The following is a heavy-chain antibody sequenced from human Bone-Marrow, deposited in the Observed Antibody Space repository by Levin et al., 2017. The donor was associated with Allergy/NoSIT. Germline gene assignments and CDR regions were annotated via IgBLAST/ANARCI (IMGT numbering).Heavy chain of an antibody. J-gene: IGHJ4*02. CDR3: ARSEKGTSLFYFDH. D-gene: IGHD5-24*01. V-gene: IGHV3-33*01. CDR1: GFTFSRHG. Sequence: GESLKISCTTSGFTFSRHGMHWVRQAPGKGLEWVAVVWYDGSNEHYGDSVRGRFTISRDNSKNTLYLQMNSLRAEDTAVYFCARSEKGTSLFYFDHWGQGTLVTVSS. CDR2: VWYDGSNE.